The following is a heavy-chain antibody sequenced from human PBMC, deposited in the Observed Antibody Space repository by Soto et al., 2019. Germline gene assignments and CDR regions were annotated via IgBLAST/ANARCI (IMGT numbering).Heavy chain of an antibody. D-gene: IGHD3-10*01. CDR3: ARERGVTMVRGVYYSYYMDV. CDR2: IYYSGST. CDR1: GGSLSSYY. V-gene: IGHV4-59*01. J-gene: IGHJ6*03. Sequence: PSETLSLTCTVSGGSLSSYYWSWIRQPPGKGLEWIGYIYYSGSTNYNPSLKSRVTISVDTSKNQFSLKLSSVTAADTAVYYCARERGVTMVRGVYYSYYMDVWGKGTTVTVSS.